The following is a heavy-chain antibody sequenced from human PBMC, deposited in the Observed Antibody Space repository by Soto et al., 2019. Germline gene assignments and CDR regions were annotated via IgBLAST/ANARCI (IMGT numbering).Heavy chain of an antibody. Sequence: EVQVVESGGDLVQPGGSLRLSCAASGFTVSDDYMNWVRQAPGKGLEWVSVIYSGGGRYYADSVKGRFTISRDNSKNMVYLQMHSLRAEDTAVYYCARDPGDRNGMSVWGQGTTVTVSS. CDR2: IYSGGGR. CDR1: GFTVSDDY. D-gene: IGHD1-26*01. CDR3: ARDPGDRNGMSV. V-gene: IGHV3-66*01. J-gene: IGHJ6*02.